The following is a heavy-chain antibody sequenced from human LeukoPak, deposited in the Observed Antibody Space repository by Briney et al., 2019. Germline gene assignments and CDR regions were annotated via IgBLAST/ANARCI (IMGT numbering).Heavy chain of an antibody. CDR3: ARRGGYSGPRHFDY. CDR1: GGSISSSSYH. J-gene: IGHJ4*02. V-gene: IGHV4-39*07. Sequence: PSETLSLTCTVSGGSISSSSYHWGWIRQPPGKGLEWIGEINHSGSTNYNPSLKSRVTISVDTSKNQFSLKLSSVTAADTAVYYCARRGGYSGPRHFDYWGQGTLVTVSS. D-gene: IGHD5-12*01. CDR2: INHSGST.